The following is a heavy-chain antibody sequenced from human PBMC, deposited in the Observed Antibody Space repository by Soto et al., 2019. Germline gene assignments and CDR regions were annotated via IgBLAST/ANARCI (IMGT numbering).Heavy chain of an antibody. D-gene: IGHD4-17*01. CDR3: SRRRPYGGGSDS. CDR1: GGSISSSSYF. V-gene: IGHV4-39*01. J-gene: IGHJ4*02. CDR2: VYYFGST. Sequence: SETLSLTCTVSGGSISSSSYFWGWIRQPPGKGLEWIGSVYYFGSTYYNPSLKSRVTISVDTSKNQFSLKLSSVTAADTAVYYCSRRRPYGGGSDSWGQGSLVTVSS.